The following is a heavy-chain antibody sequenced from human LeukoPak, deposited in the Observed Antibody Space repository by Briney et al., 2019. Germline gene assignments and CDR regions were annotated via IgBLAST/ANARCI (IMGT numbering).Heavy chain of an antibody. V-gene: IGHV1-69*02. J-gene: IGHJ6*02. Sequence: SVKLSCKASGCTFSSYTISWVRQAPGQGLEWVGMIIPILGIAYYAQKFQGRVTITADKSTSTAYMELSSLRSEDTAVYYCARVLGPSSAWYYYGMDVRGQGTTVTVSS. CDR2: IIPILGIA. D-gene: IGHD3-16*01. CDR1: GCTFSSYT. CDR3: ARVLGPSSAWYYYGMDV.